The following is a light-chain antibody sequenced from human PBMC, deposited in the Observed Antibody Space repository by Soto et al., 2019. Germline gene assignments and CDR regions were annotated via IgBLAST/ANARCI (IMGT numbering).Light chain of an antibody. CDR3: NSFTSSSTYV. CDR1: SSGVGGYKY. V-gene: IGLV2-14*01. J-gene: IGLJ1*01. CDR2: EVS. Sequence: QSVLTQPASVSGSPGQSITISCTGTSSGVGGYKYVSWYQQHPGKAPKLMIYEVSNRPSGVSNRFSGSKSGNTASLTISGLQAEDEADYYCNSFTSSSTYVFGTGTKVTV.